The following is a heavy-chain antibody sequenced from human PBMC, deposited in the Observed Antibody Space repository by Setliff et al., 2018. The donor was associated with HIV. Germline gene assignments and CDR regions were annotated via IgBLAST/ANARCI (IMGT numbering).Heavy chain of an antibody. V-gene: IGHV4-31*03. CDR1: GGSITSSLYY. CDR3: ARGVVVAATRWFDP. J-gene: IGHJ5*02. CDR2: FYYSGFT. Sequence: TLSLTCTVSGGSITSSLYYWTWIRQHPGKGLEWIGYFYYSGFTYYNPSLKSRVTISIDTSNNQFSLKLKSVTAADTAVYYCARGVVVAATRWFDPWGQGTLVTVSS. D-gene: IGHD2-15*01.